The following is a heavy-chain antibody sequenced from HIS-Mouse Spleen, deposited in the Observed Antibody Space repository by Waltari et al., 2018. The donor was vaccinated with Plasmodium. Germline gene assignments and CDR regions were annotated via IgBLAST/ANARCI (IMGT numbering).Heavy chain of an antibody. D-gene: IGHD6-19*01. CDR1: GGSFSGYH. V-gene: IGHV4-34*01. J-gene: IGHJ4*02. Sequence: QVQLQQWGAGLLKPSETLSLTCAAHGGSFSGYHWSWTRQPPGKGLEWIGEINHSGSTNYNPSLKSRVTISVDTSKNQFSLKLSSVTAADTAVYYCARGPGYSSGWYYFDYWGQGTLVTVSS. CDR2: INHSGST. CDR3: ARGPGYSSGWYYFDY.